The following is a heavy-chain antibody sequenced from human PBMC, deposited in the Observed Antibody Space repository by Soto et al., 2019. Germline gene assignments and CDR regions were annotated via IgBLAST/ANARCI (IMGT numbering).Heavy chain of an antibody. V-gene: IGHV4-59*01. CDR2: VWYTGIT. CDR3: ARDHGNNGYRYYFDF. CDR1: GGSITDYY. Sequence: PSETLSLTCTVSGGSITDYYWTWIRQAPGKGLEWIGFVWYTGITNYNPSLKNRVTLAVDMSKNQFSLELRSVTAADTAVYYCARDHGNNGYRYYFDFWGQGTLVTVSS. J-gene: IGHJ4*02. D-gene: IGHD5-12*01.